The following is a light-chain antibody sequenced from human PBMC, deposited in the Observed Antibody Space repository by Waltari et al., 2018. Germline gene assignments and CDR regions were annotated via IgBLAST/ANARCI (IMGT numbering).Light chain of an antibody. CDR1: QSVSSSS. V-gene: IGKV3-20*01. Sequence: TVLTQSPGTLSLSPGERATLSCRASQSVSSSSLAWYQLKSGQAPRLLIYGASSRATGIPDRFSGSGSGTDFTLTISRLEPEDFAVYYCQQYGSPPWTFGQGTKVEVK. J-gene: IGKJ1*01. CDR3: QQYGSPPWT. CDR2: GAS.